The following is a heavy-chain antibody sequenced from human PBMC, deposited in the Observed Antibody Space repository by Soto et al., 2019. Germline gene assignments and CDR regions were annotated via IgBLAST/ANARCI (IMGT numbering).Heavy chain of an antibody. CDR2: VYLSGGT. CDR3: ARGGDYYLDY. J-gene: IGHJ4*02. V-gene: IGHV4-30-2*01. D-gene: IGHD4-17*01. Sequence: QLQLQESGSGLVKPSQTLSLTCAVSGGSISSGGFSWSWIRQPPGKGLEWVGYVYLSGGTYYNPSLKSRVTISVDKSKNQFSLRLSSVTAADTAVYYCARGGDYYLDYRGQGTLVTVSS. CDR1: GGSISSGGFS.